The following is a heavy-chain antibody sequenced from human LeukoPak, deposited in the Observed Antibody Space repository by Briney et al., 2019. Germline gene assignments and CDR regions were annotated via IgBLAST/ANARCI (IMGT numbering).Heavy chain of an antibody. D-gene: IGHD6-19*01. CDR3: SRDTFSTGWDSDH. Sequence: GGSLRLSCTPSGFTFGDYSIRWVRQAPGKGLYWVGVTRTKTSGWTIEYAASVQGRFTISRDDSKSIAYLQMNSLNTEDTAVYYCSRDTFSTGWDSDHWGQGALVTVSS. J-gene: IGHJ4*02. V-gene: IGHV3-49*04. CDR1: GFTFGDYS. CDR2: TRTKTSGWTI.